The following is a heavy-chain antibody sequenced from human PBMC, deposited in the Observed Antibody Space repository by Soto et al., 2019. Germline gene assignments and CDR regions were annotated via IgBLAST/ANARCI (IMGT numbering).Heavy chain of an antibody. CDR1: GFTFSDYY. J-gene: IGHJ4*02. D-gene: IGHD5-12*01. CDR3: ARDHHRYSGYDYVDY. V-gene: IGHV3-11*05. Sequence: QVQLVESGGGLVKPGGSLRLSCVASGFTFSDYYMSWIRQAPGKGLEWVSYISSSSSYTNYADSEKGRFTISRDNAKNSLYLQVNSLRAEDTAVYYCARDHHRYSGYDYVDYWGQGTLVTVS. CDR2: ISSSSSYT.